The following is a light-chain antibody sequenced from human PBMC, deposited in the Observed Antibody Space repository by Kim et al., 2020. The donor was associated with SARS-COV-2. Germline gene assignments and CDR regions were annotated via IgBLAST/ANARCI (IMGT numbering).Light chain of an antibody. J-gene: IGLJ1*01. Sequence: GQSITIACTGTSSVVGYYNSVAWYQQHPGKAPKLMMYDGSGRASGVSNRFSGSQSGNTASLTISGLRAEDEADYYCSSHTTSSTYVFGSGTKVTVL. V-gene: IGLV2-14*03. CDR2: DGS. CDR1: SSVVGYYNS. CDR3: SSHTTSSTYV.